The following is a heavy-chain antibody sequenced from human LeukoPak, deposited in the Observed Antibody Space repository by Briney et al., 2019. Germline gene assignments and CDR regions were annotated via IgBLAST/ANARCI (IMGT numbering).Heavy chain of an antibody. CDR1: GYTFTSCD. J-gene: IGHJ5*02. CDR2: MNPNSGNT. CDR3: ARGTERITIFGVVIMAGNWFDP. V-gene: IGHV1-8*01. Sequence: ASVKVSCKASGYTFTSCDINWVRQATGQGLEWMGWMNPNSGNTGYAQKFQGRVTMTRNTSISTAYMELSSLRSEDTAVYYCARGTERITIFGVVIMAGNWFDPWGQGTLVTVSS. D-gene: IGHD3-3*01.